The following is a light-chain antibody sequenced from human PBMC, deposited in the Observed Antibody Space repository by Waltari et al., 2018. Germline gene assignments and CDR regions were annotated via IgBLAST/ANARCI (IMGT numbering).Light chain of an antibody. Sequence: QSALTQPPSASGSPGQSVTIPCTGTSSDVGGYNFVSWYQQHPGKAPKFLIYEVSKRPSGVPDRLSGSKSGNTASLTISGLRAEDEAEYYCAAWDDSLTVRFGGGTKLTVL. CDR2: EVS. CDR1: SSDVGGYNF. V-gene: IGLV2-8*01. J-gene: IGLJ3*02. CDR3: AAWDDSLTVR.